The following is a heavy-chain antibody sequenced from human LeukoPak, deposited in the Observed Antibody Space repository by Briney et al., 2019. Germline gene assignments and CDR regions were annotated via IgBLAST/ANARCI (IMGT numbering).Heavy chain of an antibody. V-gene: IGHV1-2*02. CDR3: ARVGDYVWGSYRYSAFDY. Sequence: ASVKVSCKASGYTFTSYGISWVRQAPGQGLEWMGWINPNSGGTNYAQKFQGRVTMTRDTSISTAYMELSRLRSDDTAVYYCARVGDYVWGSYRYSAFDYWGQGTLVTVSS. CDR1: GYTFTSYG. CDR2: INPNSGGT. J-gene: IGHJ4*02. D-gene: IGHD3-16*02.